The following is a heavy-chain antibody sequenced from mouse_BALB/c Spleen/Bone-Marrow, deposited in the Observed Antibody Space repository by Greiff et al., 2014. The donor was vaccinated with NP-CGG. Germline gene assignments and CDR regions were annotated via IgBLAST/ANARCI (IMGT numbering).Heavy chain of an antibody. V-gene: IGHV14-3*02. CDR2: IDPADGNT. J-gene: IGHJ1*01. Sequence: DVKLQESGAELVKPGASVKLSCTASGFNIKDTYMHWVKQRPEQGLEWIGRIDPADGNTKYDPKFQGKATITADTSSNTAYLQLSGLTSEDTAVYYCATMITDWYFDVWGAGTTVTVSS. CDR1: GFNIKDTY. CDR3: ATMITDWYFDV. D-gene: IGHD2-4*01.